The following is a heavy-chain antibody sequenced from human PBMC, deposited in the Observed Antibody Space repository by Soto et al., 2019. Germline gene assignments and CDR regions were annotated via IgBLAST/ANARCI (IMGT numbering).Heavy chain of an antibody. D-gene: IGHD4-17*01. J-gene: IGHJ4*02. Sequence: VQLVVSGGGLVQPGGSLRLSCAASGFTVSSNFMSWVRQAPGKGLEWVSIIYSDGSTYYADSVKGRFTISRDNSKNTLYLQMNSLRADDTAVYYCASRRNPYGAYDYWGQGTLVTVSS. CDR3: ASRRNPYGAYDY. CDR1: GFTVSSNF. V-gene: IGHV3-66*01. CDR2: IYSDGST.